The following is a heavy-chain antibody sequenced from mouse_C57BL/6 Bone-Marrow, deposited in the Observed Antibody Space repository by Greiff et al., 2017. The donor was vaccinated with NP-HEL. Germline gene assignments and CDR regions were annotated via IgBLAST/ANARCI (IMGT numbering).Heavy chain of an antibody. CDR1: GFNIKDDY. CDR2: IDPENGDT. J-gene: IGHJ1*03. Sequence: EVQLQQSGAELVRPGASVKLSCTASGFNIKDDYMHWVKQRPEQGLEWIGWIDPENGDTEYASKFQGKGTITADTSSNTAYLQLSSLTSEDTAVYYCTTGGLRPRWYFDVWGTGTTVTVSS. CDR3: TTGGLRPRWYFDV. V-gene: IGHV14-4*01. D-gene: IGHD2-4*01.